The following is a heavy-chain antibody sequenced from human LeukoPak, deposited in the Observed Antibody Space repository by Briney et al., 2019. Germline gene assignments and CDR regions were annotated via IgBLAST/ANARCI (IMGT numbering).Heavy chain of an antibody. V-gene: IGHV4-39*01. J-gene: IGHJ4*02. Sequence: LSGTLSLTCAVSGGSINSSGYYWGWIRPPPGKGLEWIGSSYYSGSTYYNPSLKSRVTVSVDTSKNQFSLKLTSVTAADTAVYYCARIIGTRSYYFDYWGQGTLVTVSS. CDR2: SYYSGST. CDR1: GGSINSSGYY. CDR3: ARIIGTRSYYFDY. D-gene: IGHD3-10*01.